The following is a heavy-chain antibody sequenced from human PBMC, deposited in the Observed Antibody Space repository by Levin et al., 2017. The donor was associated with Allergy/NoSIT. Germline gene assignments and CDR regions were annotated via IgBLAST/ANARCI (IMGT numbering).Heavy chain of an antibody. D-gene: IGHD1-20*01. V-gene: IGHV6-1*01. J-gene: IGHJ4*02. Sequence: SQTLSLTCAISGDSVSSNSAAWNWIRQSPSRGLEWLGRTYYRSKWYNDYALSVKSRITINPDTPKNQFSLQLDSVTPGDTAVYYCARAEVTMAHHYNWNDEMRTYYFDYWSQGTLVTVSS. CDR2: TYYRSKWYN. CDR3: ARAEVTMAHHYNWNDEMRTYYFDY. CDR1: GDSVSSNSAA.